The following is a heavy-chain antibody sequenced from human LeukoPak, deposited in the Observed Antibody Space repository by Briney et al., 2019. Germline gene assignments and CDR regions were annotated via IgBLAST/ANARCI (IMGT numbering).Heavy chain of an antibody. CDR2: IKQDGSEK. CDR3: ARRLGRKFGERFYYYHYMDV. CDR1: GFTFSSYW. D-gene: IGHD3-10*01. V-gene: IGHV3-7*01. Sequence: PGGSLRLSCAASGFTFSSYWMSWVRQAPGKGLEWVANIKQDGSEKYYVDSVKGRFTISRDNAKNSLYLQMNSLRAGDTAVYYCARRLGRKFGERFYYYHYMDVWGKGTTVTISS. J-gene: IGHJ6*03.